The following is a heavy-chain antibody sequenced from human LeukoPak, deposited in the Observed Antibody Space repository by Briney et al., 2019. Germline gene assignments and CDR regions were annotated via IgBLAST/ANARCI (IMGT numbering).Heavy chain of an antibody. Sequence: GSLRLSCAASGFTFSSYSMNWVRQAPRKGLEWVSSISSSSSYIYYADSVKGRFTISRDNAENSLYLQMNSLRAEDTAVYYCVHYGDYYPDYWGQGTLVTVSS. J-gene: IGHJ4*02. V-gene: IGHV3-21*01. CDR1: GFTFSSYS. CDR2: ISSSSSYI. D-gene: IGHD4-17*01. CDR3: VHYGDYYPDY.